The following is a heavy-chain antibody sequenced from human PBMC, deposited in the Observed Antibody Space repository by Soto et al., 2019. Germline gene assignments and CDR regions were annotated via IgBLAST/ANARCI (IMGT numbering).Heavy chain of an antibody. V-gene: IGHV3-7*04. CDR2: IKEDGSEK. J-gene: IGHJ4*02. Sequence: GGSLRLSCAASGFTFNTYWMNWVRQAPGKGLEWVANIKEDGSEKYYVDSVKGRFTISRDNARNSVYLQMNSLRAEDTAVDYCPGARPSDTGVDERFDYRDQGTLVTVSS. CDR3: PGARPSDTGVDERFDY. D-gene: IGHD6-6*01. CDR1: GFTFNTYW.